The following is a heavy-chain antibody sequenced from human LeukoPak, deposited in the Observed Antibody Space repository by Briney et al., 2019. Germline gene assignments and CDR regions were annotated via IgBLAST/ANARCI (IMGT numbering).Heavy chain of an antibody. J-gene: IGHJ4*02. CDR1: GYTFTSYG. V-gene: IGHV1-18*01. Sequence: ASVKVSCKASGYTFTSYGISWVRQAPGQGLEWMGWISAYNGNTNYAQKLQGRVTMTTDTSTSTAYMELRSLRSDDTAVYYCARDRSPKGYSSGWGLGYWGQGTLVTVSS. D-gene: IGHD6-19*01. CDR3: ARDRSPKGYSSGWGLGY. CDR2: ISAYNGNT.